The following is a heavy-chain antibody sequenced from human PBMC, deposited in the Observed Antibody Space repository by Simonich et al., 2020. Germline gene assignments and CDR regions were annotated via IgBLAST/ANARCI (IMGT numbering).Heavy chain of an antibody. J-gene: IGHJ6*02. CDR1: GYSISSGYY. Sequence: QVQLQESGPGLVKPSETLSLTCAVSGYSISSGYYWGWIRQPPGKGLEWIGSIYHSGSTSYNPSLKSRGTISVDTSKNQFSLKLSSVTAADTAVYYCARVGYSNYYYYGMDVWGQGTTVTVSS. CDR3: ARVGYSNYYYYGMDV. D-gene: IGHD6-13*01. CDR2: IYHSGST. V-gene: IGHV4-38-2*01.